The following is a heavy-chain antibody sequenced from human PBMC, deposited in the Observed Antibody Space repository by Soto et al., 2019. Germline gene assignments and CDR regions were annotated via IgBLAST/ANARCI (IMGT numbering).Heavy chain of an antibody. CDR1: DFTFSNYA. Sequence: GGSLRLSCAASDFTFSNYAMTWVRQAPGNGLEWISAITSSGGSTYYADSVKGRFTISRDNSKNTLYLQMNNLRAEDTAVYFCVSGQGAYWGQGTLVTVSS. CDR3: VSGQGAY. D-gene: IGHD2-8*02. V-gene: IGHV3-23*01. CDR2: ITSSGGST. J-gene: IGHJ4*02.